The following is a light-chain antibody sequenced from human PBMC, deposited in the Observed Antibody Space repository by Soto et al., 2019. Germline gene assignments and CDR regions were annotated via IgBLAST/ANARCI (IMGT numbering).Light chain of an antibody. J-gene: IGKJ2*01. V-gene: IGKV3-20*01. Sequence: DIVLTQSPVTLFLSPGEIATLSCCARQSVNSSYLAWYQQKPGQAPRLLIYGASSRATGIPDRFSGSGSGTDFTLTISRLEPADFAVYYCQQYGSSHTFGQGTKLEIK. CDR1: QSVNSSY. CDR3: QQYGSSHT. CDR2: GAS.